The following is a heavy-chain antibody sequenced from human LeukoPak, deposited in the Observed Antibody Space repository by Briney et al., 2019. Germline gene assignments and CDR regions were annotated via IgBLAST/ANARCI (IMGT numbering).Heavy chain of an antibody. CDR2: IWYDGSNQ. CDR3: ASLITMMNYFDY. Sequence: GGSLRLSCAASGFTFTSYGMHWVRQAPGKGLEWVAVIWYDGSNQYYADSVKGRFTISRDNPKNTVYLQMNSLRVEDTAVYYCASLITMMNYFDYWGQGTLVTVSS. J-gene: IGHJ4*02. D-gene: IGHD3-22*01. CDR1: GFTFTSYG. V-gene: IGHV3-33*01.